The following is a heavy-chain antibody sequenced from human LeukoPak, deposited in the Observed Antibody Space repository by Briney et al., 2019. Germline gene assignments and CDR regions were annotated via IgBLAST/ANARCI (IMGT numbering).Heavy chain of an antibody. CDR3: ARDNGGTAMAYYYYYYMDV. D-gene: IGHD5-18*01. CDR1: GYTFTGYY. Sequence: AASVKVSCKASGYTFTGYYMHWVRQPPGQGLEGMGWINPNSGGTNYAQKFQGRVTMTRNTSISTAYMELSSLRSEDTAVYYCARDNGGTAMAYYYYYYMDVWGKGTTVTISS. J-gene: IGHJ6*03. V-gene: IGHV1-2*02. CDR2: INPNSGGT.